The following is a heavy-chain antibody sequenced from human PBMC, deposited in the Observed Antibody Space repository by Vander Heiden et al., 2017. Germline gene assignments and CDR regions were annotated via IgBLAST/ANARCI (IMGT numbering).Heavy chain of an antibody. CDR2: IYYSGST. Sequence: QVQLQESGPGLVKPSETLSLTCTVSGGSISSYYWSWIRQPPGKGLEWIGYIYYSGSTNYNPSLKSRVTISVDTSKNQFSLKLSSVTAADTAVYYCARYSSGWYAVGYWGQGTLVTVSS. V-gene: IGHV4-59*01. D-gene: IGHD6-19*01. CDR3: ARYSSGWYAVGY. J-gene: IGHJ4*02. CDR1: GGSISSYY.